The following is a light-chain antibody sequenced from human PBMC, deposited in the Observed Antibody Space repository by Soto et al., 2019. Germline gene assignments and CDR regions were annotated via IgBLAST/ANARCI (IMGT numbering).Light chain of an antibody. CDR1: QSVSSGH. CDR3: QLYGPSYS. CDR2: GAA. Sequence: EIVLTQSPGTLSLSPGERATLSCRASQSVSSGHLAWYRQKPGQAPRLLIYGAASRATGTPDRFSASGSGTDFTLTISRLEPDDFAMYYCQLYGPSYSFGHGTKLEIK. J-gene: IGKJ2*03. V-gene: IGKV3-20*01.